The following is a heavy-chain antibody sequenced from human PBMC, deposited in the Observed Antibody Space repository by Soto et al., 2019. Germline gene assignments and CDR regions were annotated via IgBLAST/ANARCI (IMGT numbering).Heavy chain of an antibody. V-gene: IGHV4-39*01. CDR1: GDSVSSSTYH. CDR2: IYYSGST. Sequence: PSETLSLTCTVSGDSVSSSTYHWGWIRQPPGKGLEWIGSIYYSGSTYYNPSLKSRVTISVDTSKNQFSLKLSSVTAADTAVYYCARRQSSSWYGLWGQGTLVTVSS. J-gene: IGHJ4*02. D-gene: IGHD6-13*01. CDR3: ARRQSSSWYGL.